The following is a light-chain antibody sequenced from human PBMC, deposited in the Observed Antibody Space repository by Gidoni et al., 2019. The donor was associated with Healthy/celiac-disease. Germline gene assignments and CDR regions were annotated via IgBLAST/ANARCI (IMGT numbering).Light chain of an antibody. CDR2: AAA. V-gene: IGKV1-12*02. CDR1: QGISSW. J-gene: IGKJ4*02. Sequence: TQSPSYESASVGDSVTITCRASQGISSWLAWYQHIPGKAPKLLIYAAASSQSSGPSRCGGSGAGTDFTLTISSLQPEDFATYYCQQANSFPSRTFGGGTKVESK. CDR3: QQANSFPSRT.